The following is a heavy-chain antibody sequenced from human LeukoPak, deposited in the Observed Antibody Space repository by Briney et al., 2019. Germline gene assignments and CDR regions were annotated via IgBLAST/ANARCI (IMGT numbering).Heavy chain of an antibody. CDR2: IYYSGST. J-gene: IGHJ4*02. CDR1: GGSISSGGYY. D-gene: IGHD2-21*01. V-gene: IGHV4-31*03. CDR3: ARVFFYYFDY. Sequence: SQTLSLTCTVSGGSISSGGYYWSWIRQHPGKGLEWIGHIYYSGSTYYNPSLKSRVTISVDTSKNQFSLKLSSVTAADTAVYYCARVFFYYFDYWGQGTLVTVSS.